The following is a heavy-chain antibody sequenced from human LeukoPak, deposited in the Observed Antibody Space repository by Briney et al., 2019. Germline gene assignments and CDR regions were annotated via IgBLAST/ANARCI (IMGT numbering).Heavy chain of an antibody. Sequence: PSETLSLTCTVSGGSISSGDYYWSWIRQPPGKGLEWIGYIYYSGSTYYNPSLKSRVTISVDTSKNQFSLKLSSVTAADTAVYYCAREGAAYYFDYWGQGTLVTVSS. D-gene: IGHD6-25*01. CDR2: IYYSGST. J-gene: IGHJ4*02. CDR1: GGSISSGDYY. V-gene: IGHV4-30-4*01. CDR3: AREGAAYYFDY.